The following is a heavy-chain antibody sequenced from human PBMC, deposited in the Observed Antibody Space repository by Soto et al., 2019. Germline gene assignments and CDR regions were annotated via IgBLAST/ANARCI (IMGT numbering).Heavy chain of an antibody. CDR3: ARDPGYSRWYFDL. J-gene: IGHJ2*01. Sequence: SETLCLTCAVSGGSIGSNNGWSWVRQSPGKGLEWIGEIYHSGSTNYNPSLKTRVTMSVDKSKNQFSLKLNSVTAADTAVYYCARDPGYSRWYFDLWGRGTLVTVSS. V-gene: IGHV4-4*02. CDR2: IYHSGST. CDR1: GGSIGSNNG. D-gene: IGHD5-12*01.